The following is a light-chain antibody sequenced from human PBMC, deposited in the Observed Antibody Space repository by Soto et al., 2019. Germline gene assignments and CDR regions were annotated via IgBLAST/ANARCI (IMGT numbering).Light chain of an antibody. Sequence: EIVLTQSPGPLSLSPGERATLSCRASQSVSSSHLAWYQQKPGQAPRLLIYGATSRPTGIPDRFSGSWSGTDFTLTISRLEPEDCAVYCCKQYGSSPTWTFGQGSKVEIK. CDR3: KQYGSSPTWT. CDR1: QSVSSSH. V-gene: IGKV3-20*01. CDR2: GAT. J-gene: IGKJ1*01.